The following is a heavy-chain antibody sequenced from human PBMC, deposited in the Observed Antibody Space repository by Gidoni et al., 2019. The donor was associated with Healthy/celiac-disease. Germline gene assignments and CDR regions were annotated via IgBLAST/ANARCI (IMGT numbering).Heavy chain of an antibody. CDR1: GFPFSSYW. J-gene: IGHJ4*02. D-gene: IGHD3-22*01. CDR3: ARDPAYDSSGYYYFDY. V-gene: IGHV3-7*01. Sequence: EVQLVESGGGLVQPGGSLRLSCAASGFPFSSYWMSWVRKAPGKGLEWVANIKQDGSEKYYVDSVKGRFTISRDNAKNSLYLQMNSLRAEDTAVYYCARDPAYDSSGYYYFDYWGQGTLVTVSS. CDR2: IKQDGSEK.